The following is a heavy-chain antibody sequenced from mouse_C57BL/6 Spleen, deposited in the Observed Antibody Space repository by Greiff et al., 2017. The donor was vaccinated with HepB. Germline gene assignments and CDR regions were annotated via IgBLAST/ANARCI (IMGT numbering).Heavy chain of an antibody. CDR1: GFTFSDYG. CDR2: ISSGSSTI. D-gene: IGHD1-1*01. Sequence: VKRVESGGGLVKPGGSLKLSCAASGFTFSDYGMHWVRQAPEKGLEWVAYISSGSSTIYYADTVKGRFTISRDNAKNTMCLQMTSLRSEDTAMYYCARFYYGSRGYFDYWGQGTTLTVSS. V-gene: IGHV5-17*01. J-gene: IGHJ2*01. CDR3: ARFYYGSRGYFDY.